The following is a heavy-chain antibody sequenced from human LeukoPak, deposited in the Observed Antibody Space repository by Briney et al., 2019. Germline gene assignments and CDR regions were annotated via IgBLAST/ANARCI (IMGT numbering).Heavy chain of an antibody. CDR1: GSTFSDYG. J-gene: IGHJ4*02. CDR2: LRSDGSNK. Sequence: GGSLRLSCAASGSTFSDYGMHWVRQAPGKGLEWVAFLRSDGSNKYYADSVKGRFTISRDNSKNTLYLQMNSLRAEDTAVYYCAKKGYSFGWRDSYYFDYWGQGTLVTVSS. CDR3: AKKGYSFGWRDSYYFDY. D-gene: IGHD6-19*01. V-gene: IGHV3-30*02.